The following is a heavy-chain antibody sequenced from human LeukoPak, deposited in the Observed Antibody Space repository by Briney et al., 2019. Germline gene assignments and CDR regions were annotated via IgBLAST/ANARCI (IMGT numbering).Heavy chain of an antibody. J-gene: IGHJ4*02. CDR3: ARHARSSSSGDY. D-gene: IGHD6-6*01. CDR2: IYYSGST. Sequence: SETLSLTCTVSGGSISSSSYYWGWIRQPPGKGLERIGSIYYSGSTYYNPSLKSRVTISVDTSKNQFSLKLSSVTAADTAVYYCARHARSSSSGDYWGQGTLVTVSS. CDR1: GGSISSSSYY. V-gene: IGHV4-39*01.